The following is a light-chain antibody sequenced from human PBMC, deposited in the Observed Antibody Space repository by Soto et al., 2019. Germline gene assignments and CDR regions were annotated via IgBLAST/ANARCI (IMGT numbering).Light chain of an antibody. CDR1: QSVSSY. CDR3: QQRSNWPPT. V-gene: IGKV3-11*01. J-gene: IGKJ1*01. CDR2: DAS. Sequence: EIVLTQSPATLSLSPGERATLSCRASQSVSSYLAWYQQKPGQAPRLLIYDASNRATGIPVRFSGSGSGTDFTLTISSLEPEDFAVYYCQQRSNWPPTFGQGTKVDNK.